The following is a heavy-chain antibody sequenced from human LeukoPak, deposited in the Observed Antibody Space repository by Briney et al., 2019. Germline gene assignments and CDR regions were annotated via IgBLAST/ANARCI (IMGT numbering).Heavy chain of an antibody. CDR1: GFTFSSYA. V-gene: IGHV3-23*01. J-gene: IGHJ3*02. CDR2: ISGSGGST. D-gene: IGHD3-3*01. Sequence: PGGSLRLSCAASGFTFSSYAMSWVRQAPGKGLEWVSAISGSGGSTYYADSVKGRFTISRDNSKNTLYLQMNSLRAEDTAVYYCAKDKGAFGVVIPSAFDIWGQGTMVTVSS. CDR3: AKDKGAFGVVIPSAFDI.